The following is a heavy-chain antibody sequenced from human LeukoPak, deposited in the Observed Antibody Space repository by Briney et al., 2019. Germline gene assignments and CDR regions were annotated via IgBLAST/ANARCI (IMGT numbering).Heavy chain of an antibody. CDR2: IYTSGST. D-gene: IGHD6-13*01. V-gene: IGHV4-4*07. CDR3: ARPPKYSSSWYWFDP. J-gene: IGHJ5*02. Sequence: SETLSLTCTVSGGSISSYYWSWIRQPAGKGLEWIGRIYTSGSTNYNPSLKSRVTMSVDTSKNQFSLKLSSVTAADTAVYYCARPPKYSSSWYWFDPWGQGTLVTVSS. CDR1: GGSISSYY.